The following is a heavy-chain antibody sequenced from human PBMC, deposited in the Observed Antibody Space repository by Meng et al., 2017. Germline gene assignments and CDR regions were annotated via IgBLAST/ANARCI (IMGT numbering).Heavy chain of an antibody. CDR3: ARSFSLTGYYRGLFFDY. D-gene: IGHD3-9*01. J-gene: IGHJ4*02. Sequence: SETLSLTCTVSGGSISSYYWSWIRQPPGKGLEWIGYIYYSGSTNYNPPLKSRVTISVDTSKNQFSLKLSSVTAADTAVYYCARSFSLTGYYRGLFFDYWGQGTLVTVSS. CDR1: GGSISSYY. V-gene: IGHV4-59*01. CDR2: IYYSGST.